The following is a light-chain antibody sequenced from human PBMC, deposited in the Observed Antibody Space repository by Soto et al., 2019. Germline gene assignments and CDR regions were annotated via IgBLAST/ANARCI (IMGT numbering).Light chain of an antibody. CDR2: EVT. V-gene: IGLV2-14*01. CDR3: SSYTTSSTRV. Sequence: QSVLTQPASVSGSPGQPIAISCTGSSSDVGIYNYVSWYQQHPGKVPKLIIYEVTNRPSGVSNRFSGSKSGNTASLTISGLQAGDEADYYCSSYTTSSTRVFGTGTKVTVL. CDR1: SSDVGIYNY. J-gene: IGLJ1*01.